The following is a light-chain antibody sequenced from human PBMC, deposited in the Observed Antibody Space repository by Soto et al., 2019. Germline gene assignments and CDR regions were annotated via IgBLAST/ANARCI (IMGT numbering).Light chain of an antibody. CDR1: QSIGDS. J-gene: IGKJ1*01. CDR2: AAS. CDR3: QQSYSTPET. V-gene: IGKV1-39*01. Sequence: DIPMTQSPSTLSASIGDRVTITCRASQSIGDSLAWYQQKPGKAPYLLIYAASSLQSGVPSRFSGSGSGTDFTLTISSLQPEDFATYYCQQSYSTPETFGQGTKVDI.